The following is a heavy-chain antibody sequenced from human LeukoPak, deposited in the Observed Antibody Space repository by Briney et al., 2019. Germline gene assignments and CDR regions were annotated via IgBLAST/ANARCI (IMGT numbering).Heavy chain of an antibody. Sequence: ASVKVSCKASGYTFTSYAMYWVRQAPGQRLEWMGWINAGNGNTKSSQKFQGRVTITRDTSASTAYMELSSLRAEDTAVYYCVRRVVVSPDYWGQGTLVTVSS. J-gene: IGHJ4*02. CDR2: INAGNGNT. CDR3: VRRVVVSPDY. D-gene: IGHD2-15*01. CDR1: GYTFTSYA. V-gene: IGHV1-3*01.